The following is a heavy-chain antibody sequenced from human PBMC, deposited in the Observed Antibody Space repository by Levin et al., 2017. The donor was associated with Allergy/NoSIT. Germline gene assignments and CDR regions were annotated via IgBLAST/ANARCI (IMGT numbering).Heavy chain of an antibody. CDR3: ARDECAWFGECYGMDV. J-gene: IGHJ6*02. V-gene: IGHV4-31*03. Sequence: SETLSLTCTVSGDSMNRRDFYWSWIRQHPGKGLEWIGFIHHSGSAYYNPSLKSRLSMSLDTSESQFSLKLTSVTGADTAVYFCARDECAWFGECYGMDVWGQGTTVIVSS. CDR1: GDSMNRRDFY. CDR2: IHHSGSA. D-gene: IGHD3-10*01.